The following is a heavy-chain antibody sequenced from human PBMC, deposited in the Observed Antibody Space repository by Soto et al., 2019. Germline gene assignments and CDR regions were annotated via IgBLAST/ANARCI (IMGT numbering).Heavy chain of an antibody. CDR3: ARGVRRGTRMTLFTVVKSPPDFFDF. CDR1: GGSFSDHY. J-gene: IGHJ4*02. D-gene: IGHD3-3*01. CDR2: INHSGST. V-gene: IGHV4-34*01. Sequence: SSETLSLTCAVSGGSFSDHYWSWIRQPPGKGLEWIGEINHSGSTNYNPSLKSRVTISVVDVFKNQFSLKLSSVTAADTAVYFCARGVRRGTRMTLFTVVKSPPDFFDFWGQGSLVTVSS.